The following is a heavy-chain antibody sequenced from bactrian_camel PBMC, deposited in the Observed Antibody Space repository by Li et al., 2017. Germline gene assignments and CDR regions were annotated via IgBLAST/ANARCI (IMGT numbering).Heavy chain of an antibody. V-gene: IGHV3S53*01. CDR3: AASYRVFGLCSSADYAYDY. Sequence: VQLVESGGGSVQAGGSLRLSCKASESRFTFYCAGWFCQAPGKEREGVAVIGYDGTIKYSDSVKGRFTISQDKGKETLFLQTDSLKPEDTALYYCAASYRVFGLCSSADYAYDYWGQGTQVTV. D-gene: IGHD3*01. J-gene: IGHJ4*01. CDR2: IGYDGTI. CDR1: ESRFTFYC.